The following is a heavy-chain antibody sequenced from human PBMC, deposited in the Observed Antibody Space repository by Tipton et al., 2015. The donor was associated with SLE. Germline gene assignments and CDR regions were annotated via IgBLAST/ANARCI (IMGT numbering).Heavy chain of an antibody. Sequence: LRLSCTVSGGSISSYYWSWIRQPPGKGLEWIGYIYYSGSTNYNPSLKSRVTISVDTSKNQFSLKVSSVTAADTAVYYCARGDYSSSWYWFDPWGQGTLVTVSS. V-gene: IGHV4-59*01. D-gene: IGHD6-13*01. J-gene: IGHJ5*02. CDR1: GGSISSYY. CDR3: ARGDYSSSWYWFDP. CDR2: IYYSGST.